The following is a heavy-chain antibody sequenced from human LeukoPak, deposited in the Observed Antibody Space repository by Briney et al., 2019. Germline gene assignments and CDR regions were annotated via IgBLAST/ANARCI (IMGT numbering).Heavy chain of an antibody. V-gene: IGHV3-11*04. CDR2: ISSSGSTI. CDR3: ARATWDPNYYYYMDV. J-gene: IGHJ6*03. Sequence: GSLRLSCAASGFPFNDYYMSWIRQAPGKGLEWISYISSSGSTIYYADSVKGRFTISSDNAKNSLYQQMNSLRAEDTAVYYCARATWDPNYYYYMDVWGKGTTVTISS. CDR1: GFPFNDYY. D-gene: IGHD1-26*01.